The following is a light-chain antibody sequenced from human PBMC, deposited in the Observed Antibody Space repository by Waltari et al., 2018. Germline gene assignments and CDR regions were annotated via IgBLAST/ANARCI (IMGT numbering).Light chain of an antibody. Sequence: DVQLTQSPSSLPAFLADRVSITCQASEDIEYFLNWYQQRPGRAPKLLISDASDLETGVSPRFSGSGSGTQFTLTITGLQPEDVGTYYCQQYFSFMSFGPGT. J-gene: IGKJ3*01. V-gene: IGKV1-33*01. CDR2: DAS. CDR3: QQYFSFMS. CDR1: EDIEYF.